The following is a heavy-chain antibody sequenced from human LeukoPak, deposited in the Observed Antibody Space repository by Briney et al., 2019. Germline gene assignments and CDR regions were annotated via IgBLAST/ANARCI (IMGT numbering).Heavy chain of an antibody. CDR1: GYSLTQLS. J-gene: IGHJ4*02. V-gene: IGHV1-24*01. CDR2: FDPVDGET. D-gene: IGHD3-3*01. CDR3: AILLEDYAFSTGSAKDY. Sequence: ASVKVSCKVSGYSLTQLSMHWVRQGIGRGLEWMGGFDPVDGETIYAQKFQGRVTMTGNTSTDTAYMELSSLRSDDTAVYYCAILLEDYAFSTGSAKDYWGQGTLVTVSS.